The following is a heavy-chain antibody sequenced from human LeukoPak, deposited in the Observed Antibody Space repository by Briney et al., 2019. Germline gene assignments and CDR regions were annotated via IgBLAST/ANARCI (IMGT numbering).Heavy chain of an antibody. D-gene: IGHD2-21*02. Sequence: SETLSLTCTVSGGSISSSSYYWGWIRQPPGKGLEWIGSIYYSGCTYYNPSLKSRVTISVDTSKNQFSLKLSSVTAADTAVYYCARAYCGGDCYSGNDAFDIWGQGTMVTVSS. J-gene: IGHJ3*02. CDR2: IYYSGCT. V-gene: IGHV4-39*07. CDR3: ARAYCGGDCYSGNDAFDI. CDR1: GGSISSSSYY.